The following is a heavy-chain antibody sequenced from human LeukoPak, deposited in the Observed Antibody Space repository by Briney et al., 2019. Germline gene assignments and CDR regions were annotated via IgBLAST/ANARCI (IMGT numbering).Heavy chain of an antibody. D-gene: IGHD6-25*01. CDR2: IKDDGSHT. J-gene: IGHJ4*02. CDR3: ARGSGIITGIDE. V-gene: IGHV3-74*01. CDR1: GFTFSSHW. Sequence: GGSLRLSCVASGFTFSSHWMHWVRQAPGKGLVWVSRIKDDGSHTNYADSVKGRFTISRDNAKNTLSLQMYGLRAEDTAVYYCARGSGIITGIDEWGQGTLVTVSS.